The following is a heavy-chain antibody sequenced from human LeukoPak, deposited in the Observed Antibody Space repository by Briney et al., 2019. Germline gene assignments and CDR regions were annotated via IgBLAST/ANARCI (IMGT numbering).Heavy chain of an antibody. CDR2: IKQDGSEK. V-gene: IGHV3-7*01. CDR3: ARGDTMAGGYGMDV. CDR1: GFTFSSYW. D-gene: IGHD3-10*01. Sequence: GGSLRLSCAASGFTFSSYWMSWVRQAPGKGLEWVANIKQDGSEKYYVDSVKGRFTISRDNAKNSLYLQMNSLRAEDTAVYYCARGDTMAGGYGMDVWGQGTTVTVSS. J-gene: IGHJ6*02.